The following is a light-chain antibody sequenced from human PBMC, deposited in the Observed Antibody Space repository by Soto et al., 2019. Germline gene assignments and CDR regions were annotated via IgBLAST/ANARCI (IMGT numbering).Light chain of an antibody. J-gene: IGKJ1*01. CDR1: QSISNY. CDR2: AAS. V-gene: IGKV1-39*01. Sequence: DIQMTQSPSSLSASVGDRVSITCLASQSISNYLNWYQQKPGKAPKVLIYAASSLQSGVPSRFSGSGSGTDFTLTISSLQPEDFATYYCQQSYNTPRTFGQGTKVDIK. CDR3: QQSYNTPRT.